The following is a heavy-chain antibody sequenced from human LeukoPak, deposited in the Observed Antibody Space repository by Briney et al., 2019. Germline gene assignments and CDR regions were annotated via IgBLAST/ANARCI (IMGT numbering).Heavy chain of an antibody. CDR1: GASIGTYY. V-gene: IGHV4-59*01. Sequence: SETLSLTCTVSGASIGTYYWNWIRQPPGEGLEWIGYIYYSGSANYNPSLKSRVTISVDMSKNQFSLKLSSVTAADTAVYYCARSRDGYSLDYWGLGTPVTVSP. CDR2: IYYSGSA. J-gene: IGHJ4*02. CDR3: ARSRDGYSLDY. D-gene: IGHD5-24*01.